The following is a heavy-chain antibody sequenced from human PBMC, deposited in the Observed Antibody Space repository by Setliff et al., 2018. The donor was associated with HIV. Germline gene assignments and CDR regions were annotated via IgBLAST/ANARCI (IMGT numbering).Heavy chain of an antibody. D-gene: IGHD3-10*01. CDR1: GGAMNNYY. V-gene: IGHV4-59*01. Sequence: SETLSLTCIVSGGAMNNYYWNWVRQTPGKGLEWIGYIYENDYTHYTVSLRSRVTISMDTSKNQFSLTLRSVTAADRAIYYCARAQMHRGVVAWSLYYFDYWGQGALVTVSS. CDR3: ARAQMHRGVVAWSLYYFDY. J-gene: IGHJ4*02. CDR2: IYENDYT.